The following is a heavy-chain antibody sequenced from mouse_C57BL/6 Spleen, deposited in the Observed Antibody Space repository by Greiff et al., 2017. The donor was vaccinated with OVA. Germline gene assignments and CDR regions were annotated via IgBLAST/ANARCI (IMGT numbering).Heavy chain of an antibody. CDR1: GYTFTSYW. CDR2: IDPSDSET. CDR3: ALITTVVATTGTDY. D-gene: IGHD1-1*01. Sequence: VQLQQPGAELVRPGSSVKLSCKASGYTFTSYWMHWVKQRPIQGLEWIGNIDPSDSETHYNQKFKDKATLTVDKSSSTAYMQLSSLTSEDSAVYYCALITTVVATTGTDYWGQGTTLTVSS. J-gene: IGHJ2*01. V-gene: IGHV1-52*01.